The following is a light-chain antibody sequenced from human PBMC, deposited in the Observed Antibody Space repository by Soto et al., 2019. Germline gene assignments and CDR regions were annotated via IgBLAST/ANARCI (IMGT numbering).Light chain of an antibody. Sequence: EIVLTQSPGTLSLSPGERATLSCMASQSVGSSYLAWYQQKPGQAPRLLIYGASNKATGIPDRFSGSGSGTDFTLTISRLDPEDFAVYYCQQYGRSSLTFGGGTKVDIK. CDR3: QQYGRSSLT. V-gene: IGKV3-20*01. CDR1: QSVGSSY. CDR2: GAS. J-gene: IGKJ4*01.